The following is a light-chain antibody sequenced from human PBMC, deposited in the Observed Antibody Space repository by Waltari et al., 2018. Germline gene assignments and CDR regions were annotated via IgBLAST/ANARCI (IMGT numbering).Light chain of an antibody. CDR2: SAS. CDR1: QDISSF. Sequence: IQLPQSPSSLSASVGDRVAITCRASQDISSFLAWYQQIPGKAPKLLIYSASTLQSGVPSRFSGSGYGADFTLTISSLQPEDFATYYCQQLLTYPISFGQGTRLEIK. CDR3: QQLLTYPIS. J-gene: IGKJ5*01. V-gene: IGKV1-9*01.